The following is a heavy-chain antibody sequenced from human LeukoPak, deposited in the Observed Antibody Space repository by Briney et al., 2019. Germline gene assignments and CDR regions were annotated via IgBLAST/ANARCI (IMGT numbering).Heavy chain of an antibody. J-gene: IGHJ4*02. V-gene: IGHV4-59*01. CDR3: ARIHIIRGLIEFDY. D-gene: IGHD3-10*01. CDR1: GGSISSYY. CDR2: ISYSGST. Sequence: SETLSLTCNVSGGSISSYYWSWIRQPPGKGLEWIGYISYSGSTNYNSSLKGRVTISVDTSKNQFSLKLSSVTAADTAVYYCARIHIIRGLIEFDYWGQGILVTVSS.